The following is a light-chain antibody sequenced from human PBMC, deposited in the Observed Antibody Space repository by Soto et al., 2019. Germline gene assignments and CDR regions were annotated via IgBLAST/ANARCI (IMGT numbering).Light chain of an antibody. CDR3: AAWDDSLNVWV. V-gene: IGLV1-36*01. J-gene: IGLJ3*02. CDR2: YND. Sequence: QSVLTQPPSVSEATRERVTISCSGSSSNIGNNAVNWYQQLPGKAPKLLIYYNDLVPSGVSDRFSGSKSGTSASLAISGLQSEDEADYYCAAWDDSLNVWVFRGGIKLTVL. CDR1: SSNIGNNA.